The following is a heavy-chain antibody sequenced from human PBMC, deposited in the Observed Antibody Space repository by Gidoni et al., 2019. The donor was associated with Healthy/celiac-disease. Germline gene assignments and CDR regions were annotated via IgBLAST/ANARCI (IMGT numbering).Heavy chain of an antibody. Sequence: QLQLVQSGAEVKKPGASVKVSCKASGYPFTSYGISWVRPAPGQGLEWMGWISAYNGNTNYAQKLQGRVTMTTDTSTSTAYMELRSLRSDDTAVYYCASANCSGGSCHPGVPYYYYYMDVWGKGTTVTVSS. D-gene: IGHD2-15*01. J-gene: IGHJ6*03. CDR3: ASANCSGGSCHPGVPYYYYYMDV. CDR1: GYPFTSYG. V-gene: IGHV1-18*01. CDR2: ISAYNGNT.